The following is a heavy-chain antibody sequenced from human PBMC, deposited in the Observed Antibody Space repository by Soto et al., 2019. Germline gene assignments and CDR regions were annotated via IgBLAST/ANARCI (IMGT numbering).Heavy chain of an antibody. CDR1: GFTFSSYW. CDR2: INSDGSST. Sequence: GGSLRLSCAASGFTFSSYWMHWVRQAPGKGLVWVSRINSDGSSTSYADSVKGRFTISRDNAKNTLYLQMNSLRAEDTAVYYCARDLVPGFAYYYGSGRARNFDYWGQGTLVTVSS. J-gene: IGHJ4*02. CDR3: ARDLVPGFAYYYGSGRARNFDY. V-gene: IGHV3-74*01. D-gene: IGHD3-10*01.